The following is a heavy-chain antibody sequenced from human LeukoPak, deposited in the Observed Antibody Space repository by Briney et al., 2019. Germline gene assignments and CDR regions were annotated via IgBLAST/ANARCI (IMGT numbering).Heavy chain of an antibody. J-gene: IGHJ4*02. CDR3: AREFPRYDNHPAGNYLDD. CDR1: GFTFSSYW. V-gene: IGHV3-74*01. Sequence: GGSLRLSCAASGFTFSSYWIHWVRQAPGKGLVWVSRINSDGSSTSYADSVKGRFTISRDNAKNTLYLQMNSLRAEDTAVYYCAREFPRYDNHPAGNYLDDWGQGTLVSVSS. D-gene: IGHD3-9*01. CDR2: INSDGSST.